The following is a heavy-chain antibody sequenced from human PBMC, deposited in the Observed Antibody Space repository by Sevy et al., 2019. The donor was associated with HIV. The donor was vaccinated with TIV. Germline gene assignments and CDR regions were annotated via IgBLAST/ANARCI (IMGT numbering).Heavy chain of an antibody. Sequence: ASVQVSCKASGFNFASYDIYWVRQATGQGLEWMGWMNTNTGNTGFAQKFQGRVTMTRNTSITTAYMELSNLRSEDTAVYYCARVSGGHLRYGMDVWGQGTTVTVSS. V-gene: IGHV1-8*02. J-gene: IGHJ6*02. CDR3: ARVSGGHLRYGMDV. CDR2: MNTNTGNT. D-gene: IGHD6-19*01. CDR1: GFNFASYD.